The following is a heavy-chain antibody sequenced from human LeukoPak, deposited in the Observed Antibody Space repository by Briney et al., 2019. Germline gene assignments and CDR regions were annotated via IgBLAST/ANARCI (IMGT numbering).Heavy chain of an antibody. CDR3: AKDRTVDCSSTSCYFFDY. V-gene: IGHV3-74*01. Sequence: PGGSLRLSCAASGFTFSIYWMHWVRQAPGKGLVWVSRISSEGSSTTYADSVKGRFTISRDNAKDTLYLQMNSLRAEDTAVYYCAKDRTVDCSSTSCYFFDYWGQGTLDTVSS. D-gene: IGHD2-2*01. CDR2: ISSEGSST. J-gene: IGHJ4*02. CDR1: GFTFSIYW.